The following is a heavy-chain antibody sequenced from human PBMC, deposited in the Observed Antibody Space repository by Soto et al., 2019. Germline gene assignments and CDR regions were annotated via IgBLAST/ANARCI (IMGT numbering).Heavy chain of an antibody. Sequence: SETLSLTCAVSGGSISSGGYSWSWIRQPPGKGLEWIGYIYNSGNTKYNPSLKSRVTISADTSKNQFSLKLCSVTAADTAVYYCAREGRVATFDYWGQGSLVTSPQ. CDR2: IYNSGNT. J-gene: IGHJ4*02. CDR1: GGSISSGGYS. D-gene: IGHD5-12*01. CDR3: AREGRVATFDY. V-gene: IGHV4-61*08.